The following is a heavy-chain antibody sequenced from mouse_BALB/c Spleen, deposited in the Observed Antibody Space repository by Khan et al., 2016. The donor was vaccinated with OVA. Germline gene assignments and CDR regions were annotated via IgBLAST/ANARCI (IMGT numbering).Heavy chain of an antibody. CDR2: IWSGGST. Sequence: QVQLQQSGPGLVQPSQNLSITCTVSGFSLINYGVHWVRQSPGKALEWLGVIWSGGSTDYNAAFISRLSITKDNSTSQIFFKMNSLQADDTAIYYCARNGVFHYHGYGGMDYWGQGTSVTVSS. J-gene: IGHJ4*01. D-gene: IGHD1-2*01. V-gene: IGHV2-2*01. CDR3: ARNGVFHYHGYGGMDY. CDR1: GFSLINYG.